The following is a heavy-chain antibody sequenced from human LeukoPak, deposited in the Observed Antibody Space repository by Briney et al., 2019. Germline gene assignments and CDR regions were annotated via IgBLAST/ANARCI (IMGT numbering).Heavy chain of an antibody. Sequence: SETLSLTCTVSSGSISTSNYYWSWIRQPPGKGLEWIGEINHSGSTNYNPSLKSRVTISVDTSKNQFSLKLSSVTAADTAVYYCARGRKVLLTYNWFDPWGQGTLVTVSS. CDR1: SGSISTSNYY. J-gene: IGHJ5*02. CDR2: INHSGST. CDR3: ARGRKVLLTYNWFDP. V-gene: IGHV4-39*07. D-gene: IGHD1-26*01.